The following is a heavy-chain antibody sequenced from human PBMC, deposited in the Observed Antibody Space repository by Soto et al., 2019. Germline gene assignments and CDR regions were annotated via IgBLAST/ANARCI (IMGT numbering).Heavy chain of an antibody. CDR1: GFTFSSYS. CDR3: ASFFGSGWNLQYYYYGMDV. D-gene: IGHD6-19*01. Sequence: EVQLVESGGGLVKPGGSLRLSCAASGFTFSSYSMNWVRQALGKGLEWVSSISSSSSYIYYADSVKGRFTISRDNAKNSLDPQMNSLRAEDTAVYYCASFFGSGWNLQYYYYGMDVWGQGTTVTVSS. V-gene: IGHV3-21*01. J-gene: IGHJ6*02. CDR2: ISSSSSYI.